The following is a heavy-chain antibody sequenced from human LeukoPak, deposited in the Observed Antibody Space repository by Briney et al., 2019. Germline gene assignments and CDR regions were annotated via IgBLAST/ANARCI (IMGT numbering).Heavy chain of an antibody. CDR3: ARDRGSGPDY. CDR2: IYHSGST. CDR1: GGSISSGGYS. J-gene: IGHJ4*02. D-gene: IGHD2-15*01. Sequence: PSETLSLTCAVSGGSISSGGYSWSWIRQPPGKGLEWIGYIYHSGSTYYNPSLKSRVTISVDRSKNQFSLKLSSVTAADTAVYYCARDRGSGPDYWGQGTLVTVSS. V-gene: IGHV4-30-2*01.